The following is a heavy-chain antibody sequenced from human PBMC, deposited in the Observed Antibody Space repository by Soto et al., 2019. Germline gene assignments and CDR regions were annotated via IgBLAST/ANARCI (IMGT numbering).Heavy chain of an antibody. CDR3: AKGGVQVFDY. CDR1: EFTFSSYA. V-gene: IGHV3-23*01. CDR2: ISGSSGST. D-gene: IGHD2-8*02. Sequence: EVQLLESGGGLVQPGGSLRLSCAASEFTFSSYAMSWVRQAPGKGLEWVSTISGSSGSTYYADSVKGRFTISRDNSKNTLYLQMNSLRAEDTAVYYCAKGGVQVFDYWGQGTLVTVSS. J-gene: IGHJ4*02.